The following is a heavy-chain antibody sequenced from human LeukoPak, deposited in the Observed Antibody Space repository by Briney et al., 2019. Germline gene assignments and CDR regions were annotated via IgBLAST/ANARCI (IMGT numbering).Heavy chain of an antibody. D-gene: IGHD2-2*01. J-gene: IGHJ6*02. CDR3: ASVKLGYCSSTSCGGMDV. V-gene: IGHV1-18*01. CDR1: GYTFTSYG. CDR2: ISAYNGNT. Sequence: EASVKVSCKASGYTFTSYGISWVRQAPGQGLEWMGWISAYNGNTNYAQKLQGRVTMTTDTSTSTAYMELSSLRSEDTAVYYCASVKLGYCSSTSCGGMDVWGQGTTVTVSS.